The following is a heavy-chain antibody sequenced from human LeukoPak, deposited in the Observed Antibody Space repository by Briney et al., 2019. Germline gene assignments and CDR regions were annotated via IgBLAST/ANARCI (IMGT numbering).Heavy chain of an antibody. CDR1: GFTFSSYA. V-gene: IGHV3-21*01. D-gene: IGHD3-3*01. CDR3: ARDVLTGLEWLSLSFDY. CDR2: ISSSSSYI. J-gene: IGHJ4*02. Sequence: PGGSLRLSCAASGFTFSSYAMSWVRQAPGKGLEWVSSISSSSSYIYYADSVKGRFTISRDNAKNSLYLQMNSLRAEDTAVYYCARDVLTGLEWLSLSFDYWGQGTLVTVSS.